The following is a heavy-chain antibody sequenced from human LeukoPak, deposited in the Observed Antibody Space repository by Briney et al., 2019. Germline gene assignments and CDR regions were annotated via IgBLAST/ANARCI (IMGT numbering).Heavy chain of an antibody. Sequence: SETLSLTCTVSGGSISSSSYHWGWIRQPPGKGLEWIGSIYYSGNTYYNPSFKSRVTISVDTSKNQFSLKLSSVTAADTAVYYCARQHYYDSSGLLDLWGRGTLVTVSS. D-gene: IGHD3-22*01. CDR2: IYYSGNT. J-gene: IGHJ2*01. CDR3: ARQHYYDSSGLLDL. CDR1: GGSISSSSYH. V-gene: IGHV4-39*01.